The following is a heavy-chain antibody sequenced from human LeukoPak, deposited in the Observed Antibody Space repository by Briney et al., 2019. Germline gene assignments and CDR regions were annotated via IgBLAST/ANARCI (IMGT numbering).Heavy chain of an antibody. CDR1: GFTFSSYA. CDR3: ARDRITMIVVAHYYYYGMDV. J-gene: IGHJ6*02. Sequence: GGSLRLSCAASGFTFSSYAMSWVRQAPGKGLEWVSTISGSGGSTSYADSVKGRFTISRDNAKNSLYLQMNSLRAEDTAVYYCARDRITMIVVAHYYYYGMDVWGQGTTVTVSS. V-gene: IGHV3-23*01. CDR2: ISGSGGST. D-gene: IGHD3-22*01.